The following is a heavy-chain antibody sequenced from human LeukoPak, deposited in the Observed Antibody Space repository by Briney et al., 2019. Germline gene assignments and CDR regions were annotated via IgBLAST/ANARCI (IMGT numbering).Heavy chain of an antibody. V-gene: IGHV3-64D*06. D-gene: IGHD6-19*01. J-gene: IGHJ4*02. CDR3: VKSYSTGWYYDY. CDR2: ISNNGGST. CDR1: GFTFKNYD. Sequence: GSLRLSCSASGFTFKNYDMHWVRQAPGKGLEYVSAISNNGGSTNYADSVKGRFTISRDNSKNTLYLQMSSLRAEDTAVYYCVKSYSTGWYYDYWGQGTLVTVSS.